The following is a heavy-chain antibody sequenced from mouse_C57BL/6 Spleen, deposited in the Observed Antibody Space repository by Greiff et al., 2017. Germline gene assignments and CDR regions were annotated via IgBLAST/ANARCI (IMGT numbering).Heavy chain of an antibody. V-gene: IGHV7-3*01. CDR1: GFTFTDYY. J-gene: IGHJ2*01. D-gene: IGHD4-1*01. CDR3: ARYERGTGPYYFDY. CDR2: IRNKANGYTT. Sequence: EVKLMESGGGLVQPGGSLSLSCAASGFTFTDYYMSWVRQPPGKALEWLGFIRNKANGYTTEYSASVKGRFTISRDNSQSILYLQMNALRAEDSATYYCARYERGTGPYYFDYWGQGTTLTVSS.